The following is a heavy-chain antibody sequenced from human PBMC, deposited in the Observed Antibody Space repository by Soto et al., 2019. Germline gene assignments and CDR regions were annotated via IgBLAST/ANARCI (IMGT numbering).Heavy chain of an antibody. D-gene: IGHD2-15*01. CDR2: ISYDGNNK. Sequence: SLRLSCAASGFTFSSYAMYWVRQAPGKGLEWVAVISYDGNNKYYADSVKGRFTISRDNSKNTLYLQMNSLRAEDTAVYYCARAGCDGGSCYTLVGLRYGMDVWGQGTTVTVSS. V-gene: IGHV3-30-3*01. CDR3: ARAGCDGGSCYTLVGLRYGMDV. CDR1: GFTFSSYA. J-gene: IGHJ6*02.